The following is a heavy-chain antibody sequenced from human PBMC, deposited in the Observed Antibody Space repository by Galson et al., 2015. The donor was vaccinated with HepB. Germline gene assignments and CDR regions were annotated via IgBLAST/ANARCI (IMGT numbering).Heavy chain of an antibody. J-gene: IGHJ5*02. Sequence: SLRLSCAASTFIFSTYSMNWVRQAPGKGLECVSYISSSSSTIYYADSVKGRFTISRDNAKNSLYLQMNSLRVEDTAVYYCVFLRGNDLKPLDHCGQGTLVTVSS. CDR2: ISSSSSTI. D-gene: IGHD4-23*01. CDR1: TFIFSTYS. V-gene: IGHV3-48*04. CDR3: VFLRGNDLKPLDH.